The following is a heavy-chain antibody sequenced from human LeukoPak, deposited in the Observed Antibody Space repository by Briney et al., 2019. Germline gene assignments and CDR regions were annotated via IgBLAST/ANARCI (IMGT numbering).Heavy chain of an antibody. Sequence: ASVKVSCKTSGYTFTGYYVHWVRQAPGQGLEWVGWINPDSGGTNYAQKFQGRVTMTRDTSITTAYMELSSLRSDDTAVYYCASPTTVTTHLYFQHWGQGTLVTVSS. J-gene: IGHJ1*01. V-gene: IGHV1-2*02. CDR3: ASPTTVTTHLYFQH. CDR2: INPDSGGT. CDR1: GYTFTGYY. D-gene: IGHD4-17*01.